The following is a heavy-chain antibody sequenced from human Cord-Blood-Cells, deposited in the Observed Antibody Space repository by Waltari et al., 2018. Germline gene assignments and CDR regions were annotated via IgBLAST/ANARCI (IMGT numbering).Heavy chain of an antibody. CDR2: INHSGST. CDR3: ASPRYCSSTSCYAFDI. CDR1: GGSFSGYY. J-gene: IGHJ3*02. D-gene: IGHD2-2*01. V-gene: IGHV4-34*01. Sequence: QVQLQQWGAGLLKPSETLSLTCAVYGGSFSGYYWSWTRPPPGKGLEWIGEINHSGSTNYNPSLKSRVTISVDTSKNQFSLKLSSVTAADTAVYYCASPRYCSSTSCYAFDIWGQGTMVTVSS.